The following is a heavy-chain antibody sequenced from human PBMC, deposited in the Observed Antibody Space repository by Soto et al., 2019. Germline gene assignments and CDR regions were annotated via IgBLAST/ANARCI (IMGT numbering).Heavy chain of an antibody. CDR1: GFTFSRFA. D-gene: IGHD3-16*01. CDR2: ISPPGGTT. V-gene: IGHV3-23*01. Sequence: GGSLRLSCVASGFTFSRFAMSWVRQAPGKGLEWVSTISPPGGTTFYADSARGRFTISRDNSKNTLYPELNSLRAEDTAIYYWAKDLPPIKLWPSGFAFGGQGTLVTVP. CDR3: AKDLPPIKLWPSGFAF. J-gene: IGHJ4*02.